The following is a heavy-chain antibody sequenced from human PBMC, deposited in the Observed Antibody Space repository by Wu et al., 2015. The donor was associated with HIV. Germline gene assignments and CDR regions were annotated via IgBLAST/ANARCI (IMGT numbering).Heavy chain of an antibody. CDR2: ISAYSGNT. CDR1: GYTFTNYD. J-gene: IGHJ6*03. CDR3: ARGGVYGVNVGDYSYYYYIDV. D-gene: IGHD4-23*01. V-gene: IGHV1-18*01. Sequence: QVQLVQSGAEVKKPGASVKVSCKASGYTFTNYDISWVRQAPGQGLEWMEWISAYSGNTKYAQKLQGRVTMTTDTSTSSAYMELRSLRSDDTAVYYCARGGVYGVNVGDYSYYYYIDVWGKGTTVTVSS.